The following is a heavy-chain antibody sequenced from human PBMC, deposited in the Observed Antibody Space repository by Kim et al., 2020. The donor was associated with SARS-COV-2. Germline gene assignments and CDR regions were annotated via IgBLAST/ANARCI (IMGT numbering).Heavy chain of an antibody. CDR2: IYYSGST. Sequence: SETLSLTCTVSGGSISSYYWSWIRQPPGKGLEWIGYIYYSGSTNYNPSLKSRVTISVDTSKNQFSLKLSSVTAADTAVYYCARGGDYDFWSGYYTGGDADYYYGMDVGGQGTTVTVSS. D-gene: IGHD3-3*01. CDR1: GGSISSYY. V-gene: IGHV4-59*01. J-gene: IGHJ6*02. CDR3: ARGGDYDFWSGYYTGGDADYYYGMDV.